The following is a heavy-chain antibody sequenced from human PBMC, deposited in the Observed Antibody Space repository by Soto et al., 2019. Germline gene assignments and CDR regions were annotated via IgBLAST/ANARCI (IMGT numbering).Heavy chain of an antibody. V-gene: IGHV4-34*01. D-gene: IGHD3-22*01. CDR3: ARSLGCYYDSSGYFPPLFC. Sequence: SETLSLTCAVYGGSFSGYYWSWIRQPPGKGLEWIGEINHSGSTNYNPSLKSRVTISVDTSKNQFSLKLSSVTAADTAVYYCARSLGCYYDSSGYFPPLFCWGQGTLVTVSS. CDR1: GGSFSGYY. J-gene: IGHJ4*02. CDR2: INHSGST.